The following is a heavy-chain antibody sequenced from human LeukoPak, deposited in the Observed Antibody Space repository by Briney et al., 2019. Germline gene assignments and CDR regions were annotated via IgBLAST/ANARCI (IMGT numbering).Heavy chain of an antibody. CDR2: IKPNSGGT. D-gene: IGHD2-2*01. J-gene: IGHJ6*03. CDR1: GYTFTGYY. CDR3: ARVSVVPAAYYYYYMDV. V-gene: IGHV1-2*02. Sequence: ASVKVSCKASGYTFTGYYMHWVRQAPGRGLEWMGWIKPNSGGTNYAQKFQGRVTMTRDTSISTAYMELSRLRSDDTAVYYCARVSVVPAAYYYYYMDVWGKGTTVTVSS.